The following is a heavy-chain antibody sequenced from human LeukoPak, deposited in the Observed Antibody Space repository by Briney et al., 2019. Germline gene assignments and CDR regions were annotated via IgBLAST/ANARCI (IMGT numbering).Heavy chain of an antibody. CDR1: GFTFSSYA. J-gene: IGHJ6*03. V-gene: IGHV3-23*01. D-gene: IGHD2-2*01. CDR2: ISGSGGST. Sequence: GGSLRLSCAASGFTFSSYAMSWVRQAPGKGLEWVSAISGSGGSTYYADSVRGRFTISRDNSKNTLYLQMNSLRAEDTAVYYCARRKIVVVPAATEDYYYYYMDVWGKGTTVTVSS. CDR3: ARRKIVVVPAATEDYYYYYMDV.